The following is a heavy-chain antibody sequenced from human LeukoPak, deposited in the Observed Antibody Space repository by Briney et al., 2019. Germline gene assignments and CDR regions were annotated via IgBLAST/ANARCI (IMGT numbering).Heavy chain of an antibody. CDR3: ARYCMVRGVFDAFDI. V-gene: IGHV4-30-4*01. D-gene: IGHD3-10*01. CDR2: IYYSGST. Sequence: PGGSLRLSCAASGFTFSSYEMNWVRQPPGKGLEWIGYIYYSGSTYYNPSLKSRVTISVDTSKNQFSLKLSSVTAADTAVYYCARYCMVRGVFDAFDIWGQGTMVTVSS. J-gene: IGHJ3*02. CDR1: GFTFSSYEM.